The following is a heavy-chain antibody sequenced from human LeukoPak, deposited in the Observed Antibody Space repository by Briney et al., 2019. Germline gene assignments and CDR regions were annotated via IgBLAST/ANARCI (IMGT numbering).Heavy chain of an antibody. CDR1: GGSITNYY. CDR3: ARGFDSKSTYFDY. D-gene: IGHD5-12*01. J-gene: IGHJ4*02. CDR2: NYYSGST. Sequence: PSETLSLSCTVSGGSITNYYWNWIRQPPGKGLEWLEYNYYSGSTNHNPSLKSRVTISVDTSKNQLSLRLTSVSAADTAVYYCARGFDSKSTYFDYWGQGTLLTVSS. V-gene: IGHV4-59*01.